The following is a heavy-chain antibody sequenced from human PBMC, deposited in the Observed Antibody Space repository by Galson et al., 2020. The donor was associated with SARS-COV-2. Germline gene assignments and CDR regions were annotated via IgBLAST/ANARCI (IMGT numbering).Heavy chain of an antibody. V-gene: IGHV1-46*01. CDR3: ARDYVFDSYGSGTPDY. Sequence: ASVKVSCKTSGYNFIGYYIHWVRQAPGQGLEWMGLINPGGGSASYAQKFQDRVTMTRDTSTTTVYMELNSLRSEDTAVYYCARDYVFDSYGSGTPDYWGQGTLVTVSS. J-gene: IGHJ4*02. CDR2: INPGGGSA. D-gene: IGHD3-10*01. CDR1: GYNFIGYY.